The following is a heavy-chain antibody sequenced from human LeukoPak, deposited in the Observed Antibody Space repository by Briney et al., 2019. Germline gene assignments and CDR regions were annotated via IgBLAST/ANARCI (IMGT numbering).Heavy chain of an antibody. V-gene: IGHV1-46*01. CDR2: INPSGGRT. J-gene: IGHJ6*02. D-gene: IGHD3-22*01. CDR1: GYTFTSYY. CDR3: ARASTYYYDSTNYYYYGMDV. Sequence: GASVTVSCKASGYTFTSYYMHWVRQAPGQGLEGMGIINPSGGRTSSAQKFQGRVTMTRDTSTSTVYLELSSLRSEDTAVYYCARASTYYYDSTNYYYYGMDVWGQGTTVTVSS.